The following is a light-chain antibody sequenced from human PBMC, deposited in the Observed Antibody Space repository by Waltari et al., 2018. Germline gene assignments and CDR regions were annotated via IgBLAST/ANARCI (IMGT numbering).Light chain of an antibody. Sequence: TVTLTCALTSGSVSTTSYASWYQQTPGQPPRTLVYKGSSRSSGVPDRFSGSILGNKAALTITGAQADDESNYYCSLYMGSGIWVFGGGTKLTVL. CDR3: SLYMGSGIWV. CDR1: SGSVSTTSY. J-gene: IGLJ3*02. CDR2: KGS. V-gene: IGLV8-61*01.